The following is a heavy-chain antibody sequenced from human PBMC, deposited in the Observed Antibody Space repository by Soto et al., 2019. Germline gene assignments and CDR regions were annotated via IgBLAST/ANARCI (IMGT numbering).Heavy chain of an antibody. Sequence: QVQLVQSGTEVKKPGASVKVSCKASGCTFTSYYMHWVRQAPGQGLEWMGIINPSGGSTSYAQKFQGRVTMTRDTSTSTVYMELSSLRSEDTAVYYCATQAPTYYHGSGSYRYFDSWGQGTLVTVSS. J-gene: IGHJ4*02. CDR2: INPSGGST. CDR3: ATQAPTYYHGSGSYRYFDS. V-gene: IGHV1-46*03. D-gene: IGHD3-10*01. CDR1: GCTFTSYY.